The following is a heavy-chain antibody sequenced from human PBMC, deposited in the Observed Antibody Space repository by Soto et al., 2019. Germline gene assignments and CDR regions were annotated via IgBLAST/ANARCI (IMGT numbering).Heavy chain of an antibody. J-gene: IGHJ4*02. D-gene: IGHD2-21*02. V-gene: IGHV3-23*01. CDR2: ISDSGGST. Sequence: EVQLLESGGGLVQPGGSLRLSCAASGFSFSSYGMSWVRQAPGKGLEWVSTISDSGGSTYYADSVKGRFTISRDNSKNTLYLQMNRVRAEDTAVVYCDGGFYWGDYWGRGTLVTVSS. CDR1: GFSFSSYG. CDR3: DGGFYWGDY.